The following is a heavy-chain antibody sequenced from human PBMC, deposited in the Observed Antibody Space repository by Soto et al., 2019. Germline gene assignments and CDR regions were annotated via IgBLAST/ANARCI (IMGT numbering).Heavy chain of an antibody. J-gene: IGHJ5*02. CDR3: ARDQVVVPAAMRGWFDP. CDR1: GGTFSSYA. V-gene: IGHV1-69*13. Sequence: ASVKVSCKASGGTFSSYAISWVRQAPGQGLEWMGGIIPIFGTANYAQKFQGRVTVTADESTSTAYMELSSLRSDDTAVYYCARDQVVVPAAMRGWFDPWGQGTLVTSPQ. D-gene: IGHD2-2*01. CDR2: IIPIFGTA.